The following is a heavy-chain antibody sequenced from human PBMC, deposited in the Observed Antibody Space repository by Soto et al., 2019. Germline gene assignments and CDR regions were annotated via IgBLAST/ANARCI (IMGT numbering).Heavy chain of an antibody. CDR2: VYRSGST. CDR3: ALLLQYCSNGACLSADEH. Sequence: QVPLRESGPGLVKPSGTLSLTCTVSGGSISSDNWWGWVRQPPGKGLEWIGEVYRSGSTYYKPSLKRRASISVDASKNLFPLKLRSVTAADTAVYCCALLLQYCSNGACLSADEHWGQGTLVTVSS. CDR1: GGSISSDNW. D-gene: IGHD2-8*01. V-gene: IGHV4-4*01. J-gene: IGHJ1*01.